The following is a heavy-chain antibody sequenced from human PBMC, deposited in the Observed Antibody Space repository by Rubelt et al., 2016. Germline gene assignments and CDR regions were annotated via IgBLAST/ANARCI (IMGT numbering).Heavy chain of an antibody. D-gene: IGHD7-27*01. CDR2: IYSGGNT. V-gene: IGHV3-66*01. CDR3: ARGGGLPPGE. Sequence: EFQVVESGGGLVQPGGSLRLSCVVSGFSVSSSYMNWVRQAPGKGLEWVSIIYSGGNTYYADSVQGRFTISTDNSKNTLYLQMKSLRAEDTAVYYCARGGGLPPGEWGQGTLVTVSS. CDR1: GFSVSSSY. J-gene: IGHJ4*02.